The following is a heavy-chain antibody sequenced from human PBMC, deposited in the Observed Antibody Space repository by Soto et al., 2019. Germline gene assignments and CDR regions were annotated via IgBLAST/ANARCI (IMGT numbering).Heavy chain of an antibody. D-gene: IGHD3-10*01. J-gene: IGHJ5*02. CDR1: GYTFTSYY. Sequence: QVQLVQSGAEVKKPGASVKVSCKASGYTFTSYYMHWVRQAPGQGLEWMGIINPSGGSTSYAQKFQGRVTMTRDRSTSTVYMELSSLRSEDTAVYYCARGIYYGSGSYPGWFDPWGQGTLVTVSS. V-gene: IGHV1-46*03. CDR2: INPSGGST. CDR3: ARGIYYGSGSYPGWFDP.